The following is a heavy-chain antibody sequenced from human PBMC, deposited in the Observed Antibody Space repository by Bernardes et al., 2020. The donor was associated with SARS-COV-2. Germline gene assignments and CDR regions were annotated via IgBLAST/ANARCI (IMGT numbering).Heavy chain of an antibody. CDR1: GFTFRNYA. D-gene: IGHD6-19*01. CDR3: AKNPPYTGGWYRWFDP. CDR2: IRGCGTST. J-gene: IGHJ5*02. Sequence: GGSLRLSCAASGFTFRNYAMSWVRQAPGKGLEWVSGIRGCGTSTYYADSVKGRLTISRDHSKNTVYPQKNSLRAEDTAVYYCAKNPPYTGGWYRWFDPWGQGTPVTVSS. V-gene: IGHV3-23*01.